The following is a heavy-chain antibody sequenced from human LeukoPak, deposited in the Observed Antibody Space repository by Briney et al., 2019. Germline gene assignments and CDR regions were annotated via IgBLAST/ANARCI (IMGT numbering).Heavy chain of an antibody. Sequence: GGSLRLSCAASGFTLSSYWMSWVRQAPGKGLEWVANIKQDGSEKYYVDSVKGRFTISRDNAKNSLYLQMNSLRAEDTAVYYCARDVVVVQSSLYYYGMDVWGQGTTVTVSS. J-gene: IGHJ6*02. CDR1: GFTLSSYW. V-gene: IGHV3-7*01. D-gene: IGHD2-15*01. CDR3: ARDVVVVQSSLYYYGMDV. CDR2: IKQDGSEK.